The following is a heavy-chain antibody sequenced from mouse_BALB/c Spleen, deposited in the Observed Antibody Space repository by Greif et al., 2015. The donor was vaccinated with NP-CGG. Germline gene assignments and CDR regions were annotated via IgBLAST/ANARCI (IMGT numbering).Heavy chain of an antibody. CDR1: GYTFTDYY. Sequence: QVQLKQSGPELVKPGASVKISCKASGYTFTDYYINWVKQKPGQGLEWIGWIYPGSSNTKYNEKFKGKATLTVDTSSSTAYMQLSSLTSEDTAAYFCARRTGTEAMDYWGQGTSVTVSS. CDR3: ARRTGTEAMDY. CDR2: IYPGSSNT. D-gene: IGHD4-1*01. V-gene: IGHV1-84*02. J-gene: IGHJ4*01.